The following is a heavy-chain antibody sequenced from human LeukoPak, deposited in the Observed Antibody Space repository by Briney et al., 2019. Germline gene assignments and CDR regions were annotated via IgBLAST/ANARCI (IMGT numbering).Heavy chain of an antibody. V-gene: IGHV1-69*13. D-gene: IGHD5-24*01. CDR1: GGTFSSYA. J-gene: IGHJ3*02. CDR2: IIPIFGTA. CDR3: ARIRDGYNDAYDI. Sequence: ASVKVSCKASGGTFSSYAISWVRQAPGQGLEWMGGIIPIFGTANYAQKFQGRVTITADESTSTAYMELSSLRSEDTAMYYCARIRDGYNDAYDIWGQGTVVTVPS.